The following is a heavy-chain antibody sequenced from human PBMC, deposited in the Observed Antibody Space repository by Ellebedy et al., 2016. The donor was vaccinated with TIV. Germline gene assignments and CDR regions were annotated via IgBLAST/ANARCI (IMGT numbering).Heavy chain of an antibody. CDR1: GATFSSYW. V-gene: IGHV3-7*03. Sequence: PGGSLRFSCAASGATFSSYWMSWARQAPGKGLEWLANINEGGGASFYVDSVKGRFTISRYNAKNSLYLQMNSLRAEDTAVYYCARDSRPGTLDYWGQGTLVTVSS. CDR2: INEGGGAS. J-gene: IGHJ4*02. CDR3: ARDSRPGTLDY. D-gene: IGHD3-10*01.